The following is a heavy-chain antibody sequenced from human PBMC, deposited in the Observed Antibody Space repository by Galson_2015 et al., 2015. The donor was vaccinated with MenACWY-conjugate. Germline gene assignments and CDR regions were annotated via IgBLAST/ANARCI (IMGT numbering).Heavy chain of an antibody. J-gene: IGHJ6*02. D-gene: IGHD2-21*02. CDR1: GYTFTSYG. V-gene: IGHV1-18*04. Sequence: SVKVSCKASGYTFTSYGISWVRQAPGQGLEWMGWISVYNGNTNYAQKLQGRVTMTTDRSTSTAYMELRSLRSDDTAVYFCARGDSYYYYYGMDVRGQGTTVTVSS. CDR3: ARGDSYYYYYGMDV. CDR2: ISVYNGNT.